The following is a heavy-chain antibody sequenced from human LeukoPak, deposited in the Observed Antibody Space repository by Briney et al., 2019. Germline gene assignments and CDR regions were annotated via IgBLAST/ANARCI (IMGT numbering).Heavy chain of an antibody. Sequence: SVKVSCTASGYTFTSYDINWVRQAPGQGLEWMGGIIPIFGKANYAQKFQGRVTITADESTSTAYMELSSLRSEDTAVYYCARDGSEEWPIGYWGQGTLVTVSS. V-gene: IGHV1-69*13. CDR2: IIPIFGKA. CDR3: ARDGSEEWPIGY. CDR1: GYTFTSYD. J-gene: IGHJ4*02. D-gene: IGHD3-10*01.